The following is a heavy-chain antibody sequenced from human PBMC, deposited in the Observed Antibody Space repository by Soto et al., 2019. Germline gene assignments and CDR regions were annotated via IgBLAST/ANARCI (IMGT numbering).Heavy chain of an antibody. V-gene: IGHV4-34*01. CDR1: GGCFSGYY. CDR2: INYSAST. Sequence: SETLSLTCAVYGGCFSGYYWSWIRQPPGKGLEWIGEINYSASTNYNPSLKSRVTISVDTSKNQLSLKLSTVTAEDTALYYCARGIVPHGWFDPWGQGTLVTVSS. J-gene: IGHJ5*02. CDR3: ARGIVPHGWFDP. D-gene: IGHD1-26*01.